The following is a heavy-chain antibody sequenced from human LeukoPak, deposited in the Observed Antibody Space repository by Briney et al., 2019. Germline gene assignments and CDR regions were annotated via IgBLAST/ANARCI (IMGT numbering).Heavy chain of an antibody. V-gene: IGHV3-53*01. CDR1: GFTVSSNY. CDR3: ARDTPSSGFDY. Sequence: GGSLSLSCAASGFTVSSNYMSWVRQAPGKGLEWVSVIYSGGSTYYADSVKGRFTISRDNSKNTVNLQMNSLRPEDTAVYYCARDTPSSGFDYWGQGTQVTVSS. CDR2: IYSGGST. J-gene: IGHJ4*02. D-gene: IGHD3-10*01.